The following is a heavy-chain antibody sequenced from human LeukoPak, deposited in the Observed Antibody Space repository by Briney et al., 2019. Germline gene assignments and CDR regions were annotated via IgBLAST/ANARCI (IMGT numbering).Heavy chain of an antibody. CDR2: IIPIFGTA. CDR3: ARDGAAFDI. V-gene: IGHV1-69*13. CDR1: GYTFTSNY. D-gene: IGHD1-26*01. Sequence: ASVKVSCKASGYTFTSNYIHWVRQAPGQGLEWMGGIIPIFGTANYAQKFQGRVTITADESTSTAYMELSSLRSEDTAVYYCARDGAAFDIWGQGTMVTVSS. J-gene: IGHJ3*02.